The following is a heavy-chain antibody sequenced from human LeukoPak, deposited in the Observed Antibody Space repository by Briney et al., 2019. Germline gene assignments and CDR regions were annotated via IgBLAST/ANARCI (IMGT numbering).Heavy chain of an antibody. CDR3: AKGYSGYDLSLVGY. CDR2: ISYDGSNK. Sequence: QPGRSLRLSCAASGFTFSSYGMHWVRQAPGKGLEWVAVISYDGSNKYYADSVKGRFTISRDNSKNTLYLQMNSLRAEDTAVYYCAKGYSGYDLSLVGYWGQGTLVTVSS. CDR1: GFTFSSYG. V-gene: IGHV3-30*18. D-gene: IGHD5-12*01. J-gene: IGHJ4*02.